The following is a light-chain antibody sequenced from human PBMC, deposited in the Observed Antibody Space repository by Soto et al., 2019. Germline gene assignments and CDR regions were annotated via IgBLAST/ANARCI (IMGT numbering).Light chain of an antibody. CDR3: SSYASSSTPVI. CDR2: DVS. CDR1: SSDIGAYNY. V-gene: IGLV2-14*01. Sequence: QSALTQPASVSGSPGQSITISCIGTSSDIGAYNYASWYQQHPGKAPKLMIYDVSNRPSGVSNRFSGSKSGNTASLTISGLQAEDEADYYCSSYASSSTPVIFGGGTKVTVL. J-gene: IGLJ2*01.